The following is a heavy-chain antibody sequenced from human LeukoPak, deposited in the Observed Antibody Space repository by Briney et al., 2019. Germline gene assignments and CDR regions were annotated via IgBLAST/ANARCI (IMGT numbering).Heavy chain of an antibody. J-gene: IGHJ4*02. V-gene: IGHV3-30*02. CDR3: AKGGKYDILTGYRRSRLSGDF. Sequence: PGGSLRLSCAASGFTFSSHGMHWVRRTPAKGLEWVAFIRYDGSNKYYADSVKGRFIISRDNSKNTLFLQMNSLRPEDTAVYYCAKGGKYDILTGYRRSRLSGDFWGQGTLVTVSS. D-gene: IGHD3-9*01. CDR2: IRYDGSNK. CDR1: GFTFSSHG.